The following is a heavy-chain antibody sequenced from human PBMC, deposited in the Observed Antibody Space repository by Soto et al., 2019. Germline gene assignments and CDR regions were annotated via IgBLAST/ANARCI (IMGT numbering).Heavy chain of an antibody. Sequence: QVQLQESGPGLVKPSGTLSLTCTVSGGSMSSSNWWNWVRQSPGKGLEWIGEAHHSGRTNYNPSLKSRVPISVDKSKNHFSLMLSSVTAADTAVYYCARSEAAGLDYWGQGTLVTVSS. CDR2: AHHSGRT. CDR3: ARSEAAGLDY. J-gene: IGHJ4*02. CDR1: GGSMSSSNW. V-gene: IGHV4-4*02. D-gene: IGHD2-15*01.